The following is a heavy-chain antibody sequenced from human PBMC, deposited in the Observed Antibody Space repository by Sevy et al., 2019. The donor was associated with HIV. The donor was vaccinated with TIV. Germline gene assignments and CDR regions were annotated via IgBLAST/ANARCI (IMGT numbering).Heavy chain of an antibody. CDR2: IYTSGST. V-gene: IGHV4-61*02. CDR1: GGSISSGSYY. D-gene: IGHD1-26*01. Sequence: SKTLSLTCTVSGGSISSGSYYWSWIRQPAGKGLEWIGRIYTSGSTNYNPSLKSRVTISVDTSKNQFSLKLSSVTAAVTAVYYCAREAYSGSYYYMDVWGKGTTVTVSS. J-gene: IGHJ6*03. CDR3: AREAYSGSYYYMDV.